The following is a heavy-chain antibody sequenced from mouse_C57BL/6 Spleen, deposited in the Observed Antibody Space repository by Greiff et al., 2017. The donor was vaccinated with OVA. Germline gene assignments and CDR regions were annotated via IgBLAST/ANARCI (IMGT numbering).Heavy chain of an antibody. CDR1: GFSFTSYG. CDR3: ASYYGSSSAWFAY. D-gene: IGHD1-1*01. V-gene: IGHV2-6*01. CDR2: IWGVGST. J-gene: IGHJ3*01. Sequence: VQGVESGPGLVAPSQSLSITCTVSGFSFTSYGVDWVRQSPGKGLEWLGVIWGVGSTNYNSALKSRLSISKDNSKCQVFLKMNSLQTDDTAMYYCASYYGSSSAWFAYWGQGTMVTVSA.